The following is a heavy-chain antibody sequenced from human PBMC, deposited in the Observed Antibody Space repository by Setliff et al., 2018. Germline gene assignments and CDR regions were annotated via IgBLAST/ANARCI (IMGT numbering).Heavy chain of an antibody. CDR2: INPHGSEK. CDR1: GFSFRNCW. CDR3: FGAGTCSY. D-gene: IGHD3-10*01. J-gene: IGHJ4*02. V-gene: IGHV3-7*01. Sequence: GSLRLSCVGTGFSFRNCWASWVRQAPGKGLEWLASINPHGSEKYYADSVKGRFTISRDNAKNSLSLQMNNLRTEDTAVYYCFGAGTCSYWGQGTLVTVSS.